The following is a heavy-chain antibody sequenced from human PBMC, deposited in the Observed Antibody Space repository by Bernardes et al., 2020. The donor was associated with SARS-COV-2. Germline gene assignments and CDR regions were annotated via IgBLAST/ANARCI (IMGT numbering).Heavy chain of an antibody. CDR1: GYTFTSYA. Sequence: ASVKVSCKASGYTFTSYAMHWVRQAPGQRLEWMGWINAGNGNTKYSQKFQGRVTITRDTSASTAYMELSSLRSEDTAVYYCARFNMAAGTYYYYMDVWGKGTTVTVSS. V-gene: IGHV1-3*01. D-gene: IGHD6-13*01. CDR2: INAGNGNT. J-gene: IGHJ6*03. CDR3: ARFNMAAGTYYYYMDV.